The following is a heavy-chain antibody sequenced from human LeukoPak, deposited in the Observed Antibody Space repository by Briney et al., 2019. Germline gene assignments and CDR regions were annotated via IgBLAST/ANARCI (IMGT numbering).Heavy chain of an antibody. D-gene: IGHD3-10*01. CDR3: ARAQYGSGSYYIGYYYYYMDV. CDR1: GGTFSSYA. Sequence: GASVKVSCKASGGTFSSYAISWVRQAPGQGLEWMGGIIPILGTANYAQKFQGRVTITTDESTSTAYMELSSLRSEDTAVYYCARAQYGSGSYYIGYYYYYMDVWGKGTTVTVSS. J-gene: IGHJ6*03. V-gene: IGHV1-69*05. CDR2: IIPILGTA.